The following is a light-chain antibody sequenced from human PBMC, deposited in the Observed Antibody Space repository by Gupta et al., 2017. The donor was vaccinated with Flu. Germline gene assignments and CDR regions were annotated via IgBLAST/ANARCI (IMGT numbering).Light chain of an antibody. CDR2: EVS. J-gene: IGLJ2*01. CDR1: SRDVGGEDY. Sequence: QSALTQPASLSGSPGKSIAISCTGTSRDVGGEDYVAWYQQNPGKAPELMIFEVSRRRSGMADRFSGAKSGSTASLTITGLLAEDEAYYYCSSYRKSNTAVVFGGGTKLTVL. V-gene: IGLV2-14*01. CDR3: SSYRKSNTAVV.